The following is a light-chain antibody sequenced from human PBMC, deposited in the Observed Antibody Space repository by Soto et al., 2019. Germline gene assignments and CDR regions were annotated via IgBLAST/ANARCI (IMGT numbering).Light chain of an antibody. CDR1: QSISRW. CDR2: ETS. Sequence: DIQMTQSPSTLSAFVGDRVNITCRASQSISRWLAWYQQKPGKAPKLLIYETSILHSGITSRFSGRGPGTEFTLTISTPQPDDFAPYYCQQYHTHSDTFGRGTRLEIK. J-gene: IGKJ2*01. V-gene: IGKV1-5*01. CDR3: QQYHTHSDT.